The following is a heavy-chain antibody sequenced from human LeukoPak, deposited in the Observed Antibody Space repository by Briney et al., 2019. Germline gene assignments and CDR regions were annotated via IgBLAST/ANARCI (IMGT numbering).Heavy chain of an antibody. CDR3: ARLFDY. CDR1: GVPFNVYY. V-gene: IGHV4-39*01. CDR2: IYYSGST. Sequence: SETLSLTCAVSGVPFNVYYWGWIRQPPGKGLEWIGSIYYSGSTYYNPSLKSRVTISVDTSKNQFSLKLSSVTAADTAVYYCARLFDYWGQGTLVTVSS. J-gene: IGHJ4*02.